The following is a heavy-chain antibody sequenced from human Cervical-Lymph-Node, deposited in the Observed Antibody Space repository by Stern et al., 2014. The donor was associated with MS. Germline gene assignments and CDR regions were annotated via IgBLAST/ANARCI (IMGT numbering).Heavy chain of an antibody. D-gene: IGHD1-26*01. V-gene: IGHV1-8*01. CDR3: TKAWES. Sequence: QEQLGQSGAEVKKPGASVKVSCKASGDIFSSDDINWVRQASGQGLEWMAWINPDSGDTGYAQKFQGRVTLTRDTSINTAYMEMTSLTSDDTAIYYCTKAWESWGQGTLITVSS. CDR2: INPDSGDT. J-gene: IGHJ5*02. CDR1: GDIFSSDD.